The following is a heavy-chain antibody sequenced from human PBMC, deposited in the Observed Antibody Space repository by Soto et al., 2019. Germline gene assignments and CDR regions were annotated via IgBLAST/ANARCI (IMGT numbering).Heavy chain of an antibody. V-gene: IGHV3-23*01. CDR1: GFTFSSYA. CDR3: AKDHIVVVPAAKAFDI. Sequence: EVQLLESGGGLVQPGGSLRLSCAASGFTFSSYAMSWVRQAPGKGLEWVSAISGSGGSTYYADSVKGRFTISRDNSKNTLYLQMNSLRAEDTAVYYCAKDHIVVVPAAKAFDIWGQGTMVTVSS. J-gene: IGHJ3*02. CDR2: ISGSGGST. D-gene: IGHD2-2*01.